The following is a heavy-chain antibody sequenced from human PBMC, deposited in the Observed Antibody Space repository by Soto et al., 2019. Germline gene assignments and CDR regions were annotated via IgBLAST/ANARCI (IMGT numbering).Heavy chain of an antibody. V-gene: IGHV4-59*01. J-gene: IGHJ4*02. CDR2: IYYSGST. Sequence: PSETLSLTCTVSGGSISSYYWSWIRQPPGKGLEWIGYIYYSGSTNYNPSLKSRVTISVDTSKNQFSLKLSSVTAADTAVYYCAREGPVYGGNFGRYFDYWGQGTLVTVSS. D-gene: IGHD4-17*01. CDR3: AREGPVYGGNFGRYFDY. CDR1: GGSISSYY.